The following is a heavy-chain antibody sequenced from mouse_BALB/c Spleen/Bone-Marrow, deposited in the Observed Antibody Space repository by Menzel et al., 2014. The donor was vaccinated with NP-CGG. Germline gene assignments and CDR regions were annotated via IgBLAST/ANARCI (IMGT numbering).Heavy chain of an antibody. D-gene: IGHD2-14*01. CDR2: ISCYNGAT. CDR3: ARADRYDAFFDY. Sequence: LVKTGASVKISCKASGYSFTGYYMHWVKQSHGKSLEWIGYISCYNGATRYNRKFKGKATFTVDTSSSTAYMQFNSLTSEDSAVYYCARADRYDAFFDYWGQGTTLTVSS. J-gene: IGHJ2*01. V-gene: IGHV1S34*01. CDR1: GYSFTGYY.